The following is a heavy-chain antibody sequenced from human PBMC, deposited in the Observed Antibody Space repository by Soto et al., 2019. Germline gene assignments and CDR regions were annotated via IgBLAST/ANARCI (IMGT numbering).Heavy chain of an antibody. J-gene: IGHJ4*02. D-gene: IGHD5-12*01. Sequence: SSETLSLTCAVYGGSFSGYYWSWIRQPPGKGLEWIGEINHSGSTNYNPSLKSRVTISVDTSKNQFSLKLSSVTAADTAVYYCARGYSGYDYVDYWGQGTLVTVSS. CDR1: GGSFSGYY. CDR2: INHSGST. CDR3: ARGYSGYDYVDY. V-gene: IGHV4-34*01.